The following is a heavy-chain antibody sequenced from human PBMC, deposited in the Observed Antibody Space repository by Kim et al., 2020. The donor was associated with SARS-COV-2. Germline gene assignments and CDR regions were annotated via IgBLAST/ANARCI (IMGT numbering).Heavy chain of an antibody. J-gene: IGHJ6*02. D-gene: IGHD6-19*01. CDR3: ARELNAVAGTYYYYGMDV. Sequence: ASVKVSCKASGYTFTSYGISWVRQAPGQGLEWMGWISAYNGNTNYAQKLQGRVTMTTDTSTSTAYMELRSLRSDDTAVYYCARELNAVAGTYYYYGMDVWGQGTTVTVSS. CDR1: GYTFTSYG. CDR2: ISAYNGNT. V-gene: IGHV1-18*01.